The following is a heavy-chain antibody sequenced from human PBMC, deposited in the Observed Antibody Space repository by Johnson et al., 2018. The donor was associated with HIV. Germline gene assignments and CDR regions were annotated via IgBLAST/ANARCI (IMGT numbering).Heavy chain of an antibody. D-gene: IGHD3-22*01. CDR3: ARATHSSGYFNAFDI. CDR1: GFTVSSNY. Sequence: VQLVESGGGLVQPGGSLRLSCAASGFTVSSNYMTWVRQAPGKGLEWVSVIYSGGSTYYADSVKGRFTISRDNSKNTLYLHMNSLRAGDSAVFYCARATHSSGYFNAFDIWGQGTMVTVSS. V-gene: IGHV3-66*01. CDR2: IYSGGST. J-gene: IGHJ3*02.